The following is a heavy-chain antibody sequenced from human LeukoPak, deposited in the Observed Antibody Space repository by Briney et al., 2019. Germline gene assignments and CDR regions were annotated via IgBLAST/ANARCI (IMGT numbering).Heavy chain of an antibody. V-gene: IGHV3-53*01. CDR1: GFTVSINY. D-gene: IGHD6-19*01. CDR2: IYSGGST. Sequence: GGSLRLSCALSGFTVSINYMRGGRQAPRGGVEWVSVIYSGGSTYYADSVKGRFTISRANSKNTLHLQMNSLRAEATAVYYCARGRQYSSAWDVSDYWGQGTLVTVSS. J-gene: IGHJ4*02. CDR3: ARGRQYSSAWDVSDY.